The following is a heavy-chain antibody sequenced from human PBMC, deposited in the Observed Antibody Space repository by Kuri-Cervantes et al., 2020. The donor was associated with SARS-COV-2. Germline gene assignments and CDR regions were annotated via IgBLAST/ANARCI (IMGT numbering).Heavy chain of an antibody. Sequence: GESLKISCAASGFTFSSYWMSWVRQAPGKGLEWVANIKQDGSEEYYVDSVKARFTISRDTAKNSLYLQMNSLRAEDTAVYYCARDRFVTGTTSPFDYWGQGNLVNVSS. V-gene: IGHV3-7*01. D-gene: IGHD1-7*01. CDR3: ARDRFVTGTTSPFDY. J-gene: IGHJ4*02. CDR1: GFTFSSYW. CDR2: IKQDGSEE.